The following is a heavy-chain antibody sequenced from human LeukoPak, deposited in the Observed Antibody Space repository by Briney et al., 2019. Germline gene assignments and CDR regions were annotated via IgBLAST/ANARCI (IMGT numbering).Heavy chain of an antibody. CDR1: GFTFSSYA. D-gene: IGHD1-7*01. CDR2: ISSSSSYI. CDR3: ASGGTTIIKINY. V-gene: IGHV3-21*01. J-gene: IGHJ4*02. Sequence: SGGSLRLSCAASGFTFSSYAMSWVRQAPGKGLEWVSSISSSSSYIYYADSVKGRFTISRDNAKNSLYLQMNSLRAEDTAVYYCASGGTTIIKINYWGQGTLVTVSS.